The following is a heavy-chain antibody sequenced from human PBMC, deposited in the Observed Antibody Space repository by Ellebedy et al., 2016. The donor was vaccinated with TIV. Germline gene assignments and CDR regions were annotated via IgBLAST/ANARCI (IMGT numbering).Heavy chain of an antibody. CDR3: ARPGQRGSYPWHFDY. CDR1: GYTFTSYY. CDR2: INPSGGST. V-gene: IGHV1-46*01. J-gene: IGHJ4*02. D-gene: IGHD1-26*01. Sequence: ASVKVSXXASGYTFTSYYMHWVRQAPGQGLEWMGIINPSGGSTSYAQKFQGRVTMTRDTSTSTVYMELSSLRSEDTAVYYCARPGQRGSYPWHFDYWGQGTLVTVSS.